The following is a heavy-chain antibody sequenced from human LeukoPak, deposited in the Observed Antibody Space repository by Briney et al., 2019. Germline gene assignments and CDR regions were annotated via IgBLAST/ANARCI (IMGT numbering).Heavy chain of an antibody. CDR1: GGSISSSSYY. CDR2: IYYSGST. D-gene: IGHD1-26*01. Sequence: SETLSLTCTVSGGSISSSSYYWGWIRQPPGKGLECIGSIYYSGSTYYNPSLKSRITVSVDSSKNQFSLRLSSVTAADTAVYYCARHGLSAWEGVLDGYFDLWGRGTLVTVSS. CDR3: ARHGLSAWEGVLDGYFDL. V-gene: IGHV4-39*01. J-gene: IGHJ2*01.